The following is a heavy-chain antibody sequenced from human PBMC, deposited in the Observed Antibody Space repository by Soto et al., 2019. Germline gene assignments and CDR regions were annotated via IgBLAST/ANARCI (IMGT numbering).Heavy chain of an antibody. Sequence: GGSLRLSCAASGFPFSRYAMSWVRQAPGKGLEWVSPISGIGGSTYYADSVKGRFTISRDNSKSTLYLQMNSLRAEDTAIYYCAKIVCSARSCSSLGDYFDYWGRGTLVTVSS. CDR1: GFPFSRYA. CDR3: AKIVCSARSCSSLGDYFDY. V-gene: IGHV3-23*01. J-gene: IGHJ4*02. CDR2: ISGIGGST. D-gene: IGHD2-15*01.